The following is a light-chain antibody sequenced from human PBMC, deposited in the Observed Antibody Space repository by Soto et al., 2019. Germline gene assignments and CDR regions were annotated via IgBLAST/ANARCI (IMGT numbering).Light chain of an antibody. Sequence: EFVLTQSPGTLSLSPGERATLSCRASQTVRNNYLAWYQQKVGQAPRLLIYGASTRATGIPDRFSGSGSGTDFTLTISRLEPEDFAVYYCQQHGTSPITFGQGTRLEIK. CDR2: GAS. V-gene: IGKV3-20*01. J-gene: IGKJ5*01. CDR3: QQHGTSPIT. CDR1: QTVRNNY.